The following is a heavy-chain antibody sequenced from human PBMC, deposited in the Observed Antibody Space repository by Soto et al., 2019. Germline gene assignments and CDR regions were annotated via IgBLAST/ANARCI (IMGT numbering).Heavy chain of an antibody. J-gene: IGHJ4*02. V-gene: IGHV1-69*01. CDR1: GGTFSSYA. D-gene: IGHD1-26*01. Sequence: QVQLVQSGAEVKKPGSSVKVYCKASGGTFSSYAISWVRQAPGQGLEWMGGIIPIFGTANYAQKFQGRVTITADESTSTAYMELSSLRSEDTAVYYCASDRATDHYFYFDYWGQGSLVTVSS. CDR3: ASDRATDHYFYFDY. CDR2: IIPIFGTA.